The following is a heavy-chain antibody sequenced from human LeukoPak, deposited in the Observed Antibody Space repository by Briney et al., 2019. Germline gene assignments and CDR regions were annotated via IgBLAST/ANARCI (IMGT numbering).Heavy chain of an antibody. CDR2: IYYSGST. Sequence: SETLSLTCTVSGGSISSYYWSWIRQPPGKGLEWIGYIYYSGSTNYNPFLKSRVTISVDTSKNQFSLKLSSVTAADTAVYYCARIRGISLDYMDVWGKGTTVTVSS. J-gene: IGHJ6*03. D-gene: IGHD2/OR15-2a*01. CDR3: ARIRGISLDYMDV. CDR1: GGSISSYY. V-gene: IGHV4-59*01.